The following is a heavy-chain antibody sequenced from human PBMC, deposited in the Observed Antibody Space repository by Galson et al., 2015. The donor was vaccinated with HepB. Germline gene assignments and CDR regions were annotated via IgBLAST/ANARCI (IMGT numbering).Heavy chain of an antibody. J-gene: IGHJ4*02. V-gene: IGHV3-11*06. CDR1: GFTFSDYY. CDR3: AAHIVGATELDY. CDR2: ISSSSSYT. D-gene: IGHD1-26*01. Sequence: SLRLSCAASGFTFSDYYMSWIRQAPGKGLEWVSYISSSSSYTNYADSVKGRFTISRDNAKNSLCLQMNSLRAEDTAVYYCAAHIVGATELDYWGQGTLVTVSS.